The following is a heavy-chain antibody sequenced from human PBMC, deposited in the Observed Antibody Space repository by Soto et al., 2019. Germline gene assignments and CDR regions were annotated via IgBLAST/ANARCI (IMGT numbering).Heavy chain of an antibody. V-gene: IGHV4-59*08. D-gene: IGHD5-12*01. CDR1: GDSMTSYY. CDR3: ARRIVATETLDH. CDR2: IYYAGST. Sequence: PSETLSLTCPVCGDSMTSYYSSWIRQPPGRGLEWIGFIYYAGSTKYNPSLNSRVTISVDTSKNQFSLTVTSVTAADTAVYYCARRIVATETLDHWGQGTLVTVSS. J-gene: IGHJ4*02.